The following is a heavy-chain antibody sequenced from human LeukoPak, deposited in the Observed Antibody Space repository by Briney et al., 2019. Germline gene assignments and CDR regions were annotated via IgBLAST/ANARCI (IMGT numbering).Heavy chain of an antibody. J-gene: IGHJ4*02. Sequence: GRSLRLSCAASGFTFSSYGMHWVRQAPGKGLEWVAVISYDGSNKYYADSVKGRFTIPRDNSKNTLYLQMNSLRAEDTAVYYCAREPGGDYDSSGYYYPKHYWGQGTLVTVSS. CDR1: GFTFSSYG. CDR2: ISYDGSNK. D-gene: IGHD3-22*01. V-gene: IGHV3-30*03. CDR3: AREPGGDYDSSGYYYPKHY.